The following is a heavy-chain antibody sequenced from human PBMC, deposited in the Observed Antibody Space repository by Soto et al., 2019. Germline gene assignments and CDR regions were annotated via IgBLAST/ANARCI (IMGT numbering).Heavy chain of an antibody. D-gene: IGHD1-1*01. CDR2: MNSDGSTT. CDR1: GFTFSSYW. V-gene: IGHV3-74*01. Sequence: PGGSLRLSCAASGFTFSSYWMHWVRQAPGKGLVWVARMNSDGSTTNYADSVKGRFTISRDNAGNTLFLQMSSLRAEDTAVDYCVRDGYPAWVYGVDVWGQGTTVTVSS. J-gene: IGHJ6*02. CDR3: VRDGYPAWVYGVDV.